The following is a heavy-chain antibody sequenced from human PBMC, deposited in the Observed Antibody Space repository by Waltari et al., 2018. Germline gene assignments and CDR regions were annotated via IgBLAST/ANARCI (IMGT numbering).Heavy chain of an antibody. V-gene: IGHV3-43*01. Sequence: EVKLVESGGLVVQPGGSLRLSCAASGFNFGEYTMHWVRQRPGKGLRGVSLMVWDGGSTFYADSVKGRFAMSRDNNKDVLYLQMNRLTTEDSGVYFCAKDGFYDSSGYLDHWGQGTRVTVSS. CDR1: GFNFGEYT. CDR2: MVWDGGST. CDR3: AKDGFYDSSGYLDH. J-gene: IGHJ4*02. D-gene: IGHD3-22*01.